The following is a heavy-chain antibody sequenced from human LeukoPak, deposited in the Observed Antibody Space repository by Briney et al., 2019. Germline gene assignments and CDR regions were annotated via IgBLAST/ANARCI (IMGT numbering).Heavy chain of an antibody. V-gene: IGHV1-69*04. CDR1: GGTFSSYA. J-gene: IGHJ4*02. CDR3: ARPRGGYSGYDYDY. CDR2: IIPILGIA. Sequence: SVKVSCKASGGTFSSYAISCVRQTPGQGLEWMGRIIPILGIANYAQKFQGRVTITADKSTSTAYMELSSLRSEDTAVYYCARPRGGYSGYDYDYWGQGTLVTVSS. D-gene: IGHD5-12*01.